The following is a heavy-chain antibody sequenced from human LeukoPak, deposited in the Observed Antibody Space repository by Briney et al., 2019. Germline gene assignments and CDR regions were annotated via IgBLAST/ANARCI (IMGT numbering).Heavy chain of an antibody. CDR1: GYTFTSYA. Sequence: ASVKVSCKASGYTFTSYAMNWVRQAPGQGLEWMGWINTNTGNPTYAQGFTGRFVFSLDTSVSTAYLQISSLKAEDTAVYYCARRRNRGYCSSTSCYVWWFDPWGQGTLVTVSS. CDR3: ARRRNRGYCSSTSCYVWWFDP. J-gene: IGHJ5*02. CDR2: INTNTGNP. V-gene: IGHV7-4-1*02. D-gene: IGHD2-2*01.